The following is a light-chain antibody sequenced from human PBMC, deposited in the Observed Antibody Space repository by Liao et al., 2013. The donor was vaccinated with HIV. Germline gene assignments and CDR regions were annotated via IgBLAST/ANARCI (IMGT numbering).Light chain of an antibody. V-gene: IGLV3-21*04. Sequence: SYELTQPPSVSVSPGRTARITCGGNNIGRKSVHWYQQKPGQAPVLVIYSDSDRPSGIPERFSGSNSGNTATLTISRAGAGDEADYYCQVWDSSSDQYFFGTGTKVTVL. CDR2: SDS. CDR1: NIGRKS. J-gene: IGLJ1*01. CDR3: QVWDSSSDQYF.